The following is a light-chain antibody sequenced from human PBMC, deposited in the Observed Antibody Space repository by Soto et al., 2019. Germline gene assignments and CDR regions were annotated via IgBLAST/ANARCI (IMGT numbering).Light chain of an antibody. V-gene: IGKV2-28*01. CDR3: MQALKAPPT. J-gene: IGKJ1*01. CDR1: QSLLHSNGYNY. Sequence: DIVMTQSPLSLPVTPGEPASISCRSSQSLLHSNGYNYLDWYLQKPGQSPQLLISLASNRASGVPDRFSGSGSGTDFTLKISRVEAEDVGVYHCMQALKAPPTFGQGTKVEIK. CDR2: LAS.